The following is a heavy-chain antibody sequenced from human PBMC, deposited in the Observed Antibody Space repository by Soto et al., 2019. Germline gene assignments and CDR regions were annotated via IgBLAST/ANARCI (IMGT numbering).Heavy chain of an antibody. V-gene: IGHV1-46*01. CDR2: INPSGGST. Sequence: ASVKVSCKASGYTFTSYYMHWVRQAPGQGLEWMGIINPSGGSTSYAQKFQGRVTMTRATSTSTVYMELSSLRSEDTAVYYCARERYCSGGSCYGRDYYYYGMDVWRQRTTVPVSS. CDR1: GYTFTSYY. D-gene: IGHD2-15*01. J-gene: IGHJ6*02. CDR3: ARERYCSGGSCYGRDYYYYGMDV.